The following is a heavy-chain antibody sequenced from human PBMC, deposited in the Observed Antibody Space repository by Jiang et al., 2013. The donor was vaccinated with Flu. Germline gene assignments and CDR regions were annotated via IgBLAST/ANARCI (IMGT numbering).Heavy chain of an antibody. Sequence: GYTFTGYYMHWVRQAPGQGLEWMGWINPNSGGTNYAQKFQGRVTMTRDTSISTAYMELSSLRSEDTAVYYCARERGSGSYADYWGQGTLVTVSS. V-gene: IGHV1-2*02. D-gene: IGHD3-10*01. J-gene: IGHJ4*02. CDR2: INPNSGGT. CDR3: ARERGSGSYADY. CDR1: GYTFTGYY.